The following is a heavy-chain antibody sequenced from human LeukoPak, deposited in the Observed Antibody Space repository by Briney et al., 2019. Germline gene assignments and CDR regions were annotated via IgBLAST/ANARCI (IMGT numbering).Heavy chain of an antibody. CDR1: GYTFTNYG. V-gene: IGHV1-18*01. CDR2: ISTYNAKT. Sequence: GASVKVSCKASGYTFTNYGISWVRQATGQGLEWMGWISTYNAKTNSAQRFQGRFTMTADTSTDTAYVELRSLTSDDTAVFYCARGRGYISGYYVDVWGKGTTVTVSS. J-gene: IGHJ6*03. CDR3: ARGRGYISGYYVDV. D-gene: IGHD5-18*01.